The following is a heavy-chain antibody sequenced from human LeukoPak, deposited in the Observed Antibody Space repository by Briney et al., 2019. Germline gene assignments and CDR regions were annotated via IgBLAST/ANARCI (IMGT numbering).Heavy chain of an antibody. CDR3: TKTITTSATGY. CDR1: GFTFSTYA. Sequence: GASLRLSCAASGFTFSTYAMSWVRQAPGKGLEWVSAISGSGVSTYHVDSVKGRFTISRDNSKNTLYLQMNSLGAEDTAMYYCTKTITTSATGYWGQGTLVTVSA. J-gene: IGHJ4*02. CDR2: ISGSGVST. V-gene: IGHV3-23*01. D-gene: IGHD2-15*01.